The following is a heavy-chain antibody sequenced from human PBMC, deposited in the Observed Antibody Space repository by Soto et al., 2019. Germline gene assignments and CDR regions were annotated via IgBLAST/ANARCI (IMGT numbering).Heavy chain of an antibody. CDR1: GFTFSSYG. D-gene: IGHD3-22*01. J-gene: IGHJ3*02. V-gene: IGHV3-30*18. CDR3: AKLRYYDSSDSPDAFDI. Sequence: QVQLVESGGGVVQPGRSLRLSCAASGFTFSSYGMHWVRQAPGKGLEWVAVISYDGSNKYYADSVKGRFTISRDNSKNTLYLQMNSLRAEDTAVYYCAKLRYYDSSDSPDAFDIWGQGTMVTVSS. CDR2: ISYDGSNK.